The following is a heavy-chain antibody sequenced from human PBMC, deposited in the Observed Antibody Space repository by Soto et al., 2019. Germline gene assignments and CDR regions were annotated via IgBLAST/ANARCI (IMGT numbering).Heavy chain of an antibody. CDR2: VYDNGRP. V-gene: IGHV4-59*01. J-gene: IGHJ4*02. D-gene: IGHD3-9*01. CDR1: GGSISVYY. Sequence: SETLSLTCTISGGSISVYYWSWIRQSPRQGLEWIGYVYDNGRPYYSPSLKSRVTISADTSKNQISLKLTSATAADTAVYYCARGVGSSPPRYWGRGTLVTISS. CDR3: ARGVGSSPPRY.